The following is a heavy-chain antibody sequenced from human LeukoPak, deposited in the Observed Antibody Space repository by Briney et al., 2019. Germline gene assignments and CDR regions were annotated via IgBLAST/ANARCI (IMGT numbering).Heavy chain of an antibody. V-gene: IGHV1-18*01. CDR2: ISAENGNT. CDR3: ARDLKEYDSSGTTGY. J-gene: IGHJ4*02. CDR1: GYTFTSYG. Sequence: GAAVKVSCKASGYTFTSYGISWVRQAPGQGLEWMGGISAENGNTNYAQKLQGRVSMTTDTSTSTAYMELRSLRSDDTAVYYWARDLKEYDSSGTTGYWGQGTLVTVSS. D-gene: IGHD3-22*01.